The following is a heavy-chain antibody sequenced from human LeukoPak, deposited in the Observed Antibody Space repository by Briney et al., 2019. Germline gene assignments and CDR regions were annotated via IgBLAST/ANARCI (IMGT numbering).Heavy chain of an antibody. D-gene: IGHD4-17*01. CDR3: TRDYGDYPGEYYYYYMDV. CDR1: GFTFSSYS. Sequence: GGSLRLSCAASGFTFSSYSMNWVRQAPGKGLEWVGFIRSKAYGGTTEYAASVKGRFTISRDDSKSIAYLQMNSLKAEDTAVYYCTRDYGDYPGEYYYYYMDVWGKGTTVTISS. CDR2: IRSKAYGGTT. J-gene: IGHJ6*03. V-gene: IGHV3-49*04.